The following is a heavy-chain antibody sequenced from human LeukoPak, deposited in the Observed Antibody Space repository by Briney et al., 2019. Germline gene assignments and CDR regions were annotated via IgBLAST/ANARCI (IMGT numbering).Heavy chain of an antibody. V-gene: IGHV4-59*08. J-gene: IGHJ4*02. CDR2: IYYTGST. Sequence: SAILSLTCTVSGASISDYYWSWIRPPPGKGVERIGYIYYTGSTNYNPSLKRRVTMSVDTSTNQISLKLSSVTAADSAVYYCVRRVRYFGQNDYWGQGTLVTVSS. D-gene: IGHD3-9*01. CDR1: GASISDYY. CDR3: VRRVRYFGQNDY.